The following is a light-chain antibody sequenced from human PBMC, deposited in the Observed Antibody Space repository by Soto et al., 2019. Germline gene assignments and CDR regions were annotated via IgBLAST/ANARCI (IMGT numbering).Light chain of an antibody. V-gene: IGLV1-40*01. CDR3: QSYGSSLSVNVV. CDR1: SSNIGAGYD. Sequence: QSVLTQPPSVSGAPGQRVTISCTGSSSNIGAGYDVHWYQQLPGTAPKLLIYGNSNRPSGVPDRFSGSKSGTSASLAITGLQAEDEADYYCQSYGSSLSVNVVFGGGTKLTVL. CDR2: GNS. J-gene: IGLJ2*01.